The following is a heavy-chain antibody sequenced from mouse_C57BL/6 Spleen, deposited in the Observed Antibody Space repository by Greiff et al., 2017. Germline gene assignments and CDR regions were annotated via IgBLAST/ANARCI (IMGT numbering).Heavy chain of an antibody. V-gene: IGHV1-4*01. D-gene: IGHD4-1*02. J-gene: IGHJ3*01. CDR3: ARPSTGLWFAY. CDR2: LNPSSGYT. Sequence: QVQLKQSGAELVRPGASVKLSCKASGYPFTSYTMHWVKQRPGQGLEWIGYLNPSSGYTKYNQKFKDKATLTADKSSSTAYMQLSSLTSEDSAVYYCARPSTGLWFAYWGQGTLVTVSA. CDR1: GYPFTSYT.